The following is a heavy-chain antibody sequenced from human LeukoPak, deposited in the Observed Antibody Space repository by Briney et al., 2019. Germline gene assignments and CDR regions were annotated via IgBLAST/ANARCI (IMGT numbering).Heavy chain of an antibody. CDR3: AKDRVSSSAAYGIDV. CDR1: GFTFSSSG. D-gene: IGHD6-13*01. CDR2: ISFDGVKT. V-gene: IGHV3-30*18. J-gene: IGHJ6*02. Sequence: GESLRLSCAASGFTFSSSGMHWVRQAPGQGLEWVALISFDGVKTDYADSVKGRFTISRDSSQNTLYLQMNSLRAEDTAVYYCAKDRVSSSAAYGIDVWGQGTTVTVSS.